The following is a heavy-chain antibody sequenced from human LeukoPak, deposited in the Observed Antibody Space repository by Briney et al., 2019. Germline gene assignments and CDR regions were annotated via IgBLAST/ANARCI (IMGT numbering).Heavy chain of an antibody. CDR3: ARHYVTGVARGYSDY. J-gene: IGHJ4*02. D-gene: IGHD3-10*01. V-gene: IGHV4-39*01. Sequence: SETLSLTCTVSGASISSSTYYWGWTRQPPGKGLEWIGSISYSGTTYYNPSLKSRVTISVDTSKNQFSLKLNSVSAADTAVYYCARHYVTGVARGYSDYWGQGTLFTVSS. CDR2: ISYSGTT. CDR1: GASISSSTYY.